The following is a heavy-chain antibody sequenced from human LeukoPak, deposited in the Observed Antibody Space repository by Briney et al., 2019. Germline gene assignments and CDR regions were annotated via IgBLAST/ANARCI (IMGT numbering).Heavy chain of an antibody. Sequence: GGSLRLSCAASGFTFSSYAMSWVRQAPGKGLEWVANIKQDGSEKYYVDSVKGRFTISRDNAKNSLYLQMNSLRAEDTAVYYCARVGPLYNVPAFFDYWGQGTLVTVSS. CDR3: ARVGPLYNVPAFFDY. D-gene: IGHD1-1*01. J-gene: IGHJ4*02. CDR2: IKQDGSEK. V-gene: IGHV3-7*01. CDR1: GFTFSSYA.